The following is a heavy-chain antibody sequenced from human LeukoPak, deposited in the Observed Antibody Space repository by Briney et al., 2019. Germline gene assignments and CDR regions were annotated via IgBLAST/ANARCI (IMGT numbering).Heavy chain of an antibody. CDR2: ILGGAGST. V-gene: IGHV3-23*01. J-gene: IGHJ1*01. CDR1: GFSFSSDG. CDR3: AKGSSGWSEYFQH. Sequence: PGGTLRLSCAASGFSFSSDGMSWVRQAPGKGLEWVSGILGGAGSTYYADSVKGRFTISRDNSKNTLYLQMNSLRAGDTAVYYCAKGSSGWSEYFQHWGQGTLVTVSS. D-gene: IGHD6-19*01.